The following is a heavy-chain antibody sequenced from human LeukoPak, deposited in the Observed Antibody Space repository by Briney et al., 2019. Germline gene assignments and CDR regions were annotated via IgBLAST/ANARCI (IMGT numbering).Heavy chain of an antibody. J-gene: IGHJ4*02. V-gene: IGHV3-30*18. CDR3: AKETCGGGSCHDDYFDF. CDR2: ISYDGSSK. CDR1: GFTFSSYS. Sequence: GGSLRLSCAASGFTFSSYSMNWVRQAPGKGLEWVAVISYDGSSKYYADSVKGRFTISRDNSKNMLYLQMNSLRPEDTAVYYCAKETCGGGSCHDDYFDFWGQGTLVTVSS. D-gene: IGHD2-15*01.